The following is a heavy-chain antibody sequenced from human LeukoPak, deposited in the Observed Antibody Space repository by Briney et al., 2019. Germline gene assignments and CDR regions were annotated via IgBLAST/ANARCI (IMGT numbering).Heavy chain of an antibody. Sequence: GGSLRPSCAVSGFTFSGFWMSWSRQAPGKGLEWVASINSDGSEGYYADVVKGRFTISRDNAKNSLYLQINSLRAEDTAVYCCARSSYSSSSSVWGQGTMVTVSS. V-gene: IGHV3-7*03. D-gene: IGHD6-6*01. J-gene: IGHJ3*01. CDR2: INSDGSEG. CDR3: ARSSYSSSSSV. CDR1: GFTFSGFW.